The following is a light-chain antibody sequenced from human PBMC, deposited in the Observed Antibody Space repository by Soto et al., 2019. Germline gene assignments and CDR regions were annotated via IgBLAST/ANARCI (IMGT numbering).Light chain of an antibody. CDR1: SSNIGAGYD. V-gene: IGLV1-40*01. CDR2: GNS. Sequence: QSVLTQPPSVSGAPGQRVTISCTGSSSNIGAGYDVHWYQQLPGTAPKLLIYGNSNRPSGVPDRFSGSKSGTSASLAITGFQAEDEADYYCQSYDSSRVFGGGTKLTVL. J-gene: IGLJ3*02. CDR3: QSYDSSRV.